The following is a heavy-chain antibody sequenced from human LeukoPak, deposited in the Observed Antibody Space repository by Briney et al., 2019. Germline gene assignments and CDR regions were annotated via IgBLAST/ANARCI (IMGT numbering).Heavy chain of an antibody. Sequence: SETLSLTCTVSGGSISSYYWSWIRQPAGKGLEWIGRIYTSGSTNYNPSLKSRVTISVDTSKNQFSLKLSSVTAADTAVYYCARREIAVAAFDYWGQGTLVTVSS. CDR3: ARREIAVAAFDY. CDR2: IYTSGST. V-gene: IGHV4-4*07. D-gene: IGHD6-19*01. CDR1: GGSISSYY. J-gene: IGHJ4*02.